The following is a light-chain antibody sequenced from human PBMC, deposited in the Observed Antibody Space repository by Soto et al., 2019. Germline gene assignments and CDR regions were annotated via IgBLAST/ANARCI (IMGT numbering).Light chain of an antibody. J-gene: IGKJ1*01. CDR2: GAS. CDR3: QQYGSSQWT. V-gene: IGKV3-20*01. CDR1: QSVSSSY. Sequence: EIVLTQSPGTLSLSPGERATLSCRASQSVSSSYLAWYQQKPGQAPRLLIYGASSRATGIPDRFSGSGSVTDFTLTISRLEPEDFAVDYCQQYGSSQWTFGQGTKVESK.